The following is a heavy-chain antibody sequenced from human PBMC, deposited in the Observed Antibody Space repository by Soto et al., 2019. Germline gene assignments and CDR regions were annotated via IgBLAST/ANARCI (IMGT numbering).Heavy chain of an antibody. CDR1: GFTFSSYA. Sequence: GGSLRLSCAASGFTFSSYAMSWVRQAPGKGLEWVSAIGGRGDSTYYADSVKGRFTISRDNSRDTLYLQMNSLRAEDTAVYYCAKDLIYGYNSGRPFDYWGQGPLVTVSS. CDR3: AKDLIYGYNSGRPFDY. CDR2: IGGRGDST. J-gene: IGHJ4*02. D-gene: IGHD6-19*01. V-gene: IGHV3-23*01.